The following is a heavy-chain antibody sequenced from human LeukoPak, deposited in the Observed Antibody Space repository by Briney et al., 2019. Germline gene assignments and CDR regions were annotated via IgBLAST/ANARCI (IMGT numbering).Heavy chain of an antibody. CDR2: IKQDGSEK. Sequence: GGSLRLSCAASRFTFSSYWMSWVRQAPGKGLEWVANIKQDGSEKYYVDSVKGRLTISRDNAKNSLYLQMNSLRAEDTAVYYCARDHSSSWSDYRGQGTLVTVSS. CDR3: ARDHSSSWSDY. V-gene: IGHV3-7*01. CDR1: RFTFSSYW. D-gene: IGHD6-13*01. J-gene: IGHJ4*02.